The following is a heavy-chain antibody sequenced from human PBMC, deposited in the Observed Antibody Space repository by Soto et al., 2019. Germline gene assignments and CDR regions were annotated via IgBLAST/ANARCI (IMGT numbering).Heavy chain of an antibody. Sequence: PSETLSLTYAVSGVSISSGGYSWSWIRQPPGKGLEWIGYIYYSGTTSYNPSLNSRVTISVDTSKNQFSLKLNSVTAADTAVYYCARESYYGSGATVVGYWGLGTLVTVSS. CDR1: GVSISSGGYS. CDR3: ARESYYGSGATVVGY. V-gene: IGHV4-61*08. D-gene: IGHD3-10*01. J-gene: IGHJ4*02. CDR2: IYYSGTT.